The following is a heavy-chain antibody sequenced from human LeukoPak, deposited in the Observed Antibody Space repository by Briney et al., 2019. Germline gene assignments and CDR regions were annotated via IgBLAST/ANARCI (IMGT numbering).Heavy chain of an antibody. D-gene: IGHD3-16*01. CDR3: VRPSYITYDL. Sequence: ASVKVSCKASGYTFTNFFVHWVRQAPGQGLEWMGWINPKSGDTNSAHKLQGRVTMSRDTSIATSYMELSSLTSDDTAVYYCVRPSYITYDLWGQGTLVTVSS. V-gene: IGHV1-2*02. CDR1: GYTFTNFF. CDR2: INPKSGDT. J-gene: IGHJ5*02.